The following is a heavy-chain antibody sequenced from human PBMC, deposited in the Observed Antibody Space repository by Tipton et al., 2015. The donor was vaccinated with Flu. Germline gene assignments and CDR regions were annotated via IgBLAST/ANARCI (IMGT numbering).Heavy chain of an antibody. D-gene: IGHD1-26*01. V-gene: IGHV3-53*01. CDR1: GFTVSSNY. Sequence: SLRLSCAASGFTVSSNYMSWVRQAPGKGLEWVSVIYSGGSTYYADSVKGRFTISRDNSKNTLYLQMNSLRAEDTAVYYCARRGGDSGSYYGTYWGQGTLVTVSS. CDR3: ARRGGDSGSYYGTY. CDR2: IYSGGST. J-gene: IGHJ4*02.